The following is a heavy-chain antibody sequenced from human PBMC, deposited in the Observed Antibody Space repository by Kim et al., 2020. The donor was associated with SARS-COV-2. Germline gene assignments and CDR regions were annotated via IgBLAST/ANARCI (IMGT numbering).Heavy chain of an antibody. CDR3: AKDSYYGSGSYYPYYYGMDV. CDR1: GFTFSSYG. D-gene: IGHD3-10*01. CDR2: ISYDGSKK. J-gene: IGHJ6*02. Sequence: GGSLRLSCAASGFTFSSYGMHWVRQAPGKGLEWVAVISYDGSKKYYADSVKGRFTISRDNSKNTLYLQMNSLRAEDTAVYYCAKDSYYGSGSYYPYYYGMDVWGQGTTVTVSS. V-gene: IGHV3-30*18.